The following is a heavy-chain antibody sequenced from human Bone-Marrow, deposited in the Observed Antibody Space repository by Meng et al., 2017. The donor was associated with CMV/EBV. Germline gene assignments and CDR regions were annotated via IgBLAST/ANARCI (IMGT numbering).Heavy chain of an antibody. J-gene: IGHJ3*02. CDR3: ARGLGTDAFDI. Sequence: SETLSLTCTVSGGSISFYYWSWIRQPPGKRLEWIGYIYYSGSTNYNPSLKSRVTISVDTSKNQFSLKLSSVTAADTAVYYCARGLGTDAFDIWGQGTMVTVSS. CDR1: GGSISFYY. CDR2: IYYSGST. D-gene: IGHD1-1*01. V-gene: IGHV4-59*01.